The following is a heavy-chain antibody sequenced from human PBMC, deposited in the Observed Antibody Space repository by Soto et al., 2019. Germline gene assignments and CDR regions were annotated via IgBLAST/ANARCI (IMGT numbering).Heavy chain of an antibody. CDR3: ANGATYYDSSGPFDY. D-gene: IGHD3-22*01. Sequence: GGSLRLSCAASGFTFSSYGMHWVRQAPGKGLEWVAVISYDGSNKYYADSVKGRFTISRDNSKNTLYLQMNSLRAEDTAVYYCANGATYYDSSGPFDYWGQGTLVTVSS. CDR2: ISYDGSNK. CDR1: GFTFSSYG. J-gene: IGHJ4*02. V-gene: IGHV3-30*18.